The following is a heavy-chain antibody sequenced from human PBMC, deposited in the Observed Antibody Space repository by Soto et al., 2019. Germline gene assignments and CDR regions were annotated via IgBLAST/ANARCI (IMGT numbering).Heavy chain of an antibody. CDR1: GFTFSSYG. CDR2: IWYDGRNK. J-gene: IGHJ3*01. V-gene: IGHV3-33*01. D-gene: IGHD6-13*01. CDR3: ARVYVVIVAAGIAGFDV. Sequence: QVQLVESGGGVVQPGRSLRLSCVASGFTFSSYGMHWVRQAPGKGLEWEAVIWYDGRNKYYADSVKGRFTISRDNSKKHLYLQMTRLRAEDTAVYYCARVYVVIVAAGIAGFDVWAQWTMGTVAS.